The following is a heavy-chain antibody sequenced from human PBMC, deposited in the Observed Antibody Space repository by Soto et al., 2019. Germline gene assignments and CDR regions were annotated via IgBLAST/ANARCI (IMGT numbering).Heavy chain of an antibody. V-gene: IGHV3-74*01. J-gene: IGHJ5*01. CDR3: TRDPAPSGWFDY. CDR1: GFTFRSYW. D-gene: IGHD6-19*01. CDR2: INSDGITT. Sequence: GGSLRLSCSASGFTFRSYWMHWVRQARGKGLVRVSRINSDGITTIQADSVGGRFPISRDNAKNKWYLQMNSMRGEDTAVYYCTRDPAPSGWFDYWGQGTLVTVSS.